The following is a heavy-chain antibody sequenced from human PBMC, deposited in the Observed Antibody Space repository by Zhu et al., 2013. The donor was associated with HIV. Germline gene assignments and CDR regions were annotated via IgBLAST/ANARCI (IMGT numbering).Heavy chain of an antibody. CDR2: ISTYYGHT. J-gene: IGHJ6*03. Sequence: QLLQSGTEIKRPGASVTVSCTASGYNFNSYFINWVRQAPGQGPEWMGWISTYYGHTNYAQRLQGRLTMTTDTSTSIAYMELRSLRSDDTAVYYCTRGPGYCSSTSCSDYYFSMDVWGKGTTVIVSS. D-gene: IGHD2-2*01. CDR1: GYNFNSYF. CDR3: TRGPGYCSSTSCSDYYFSMDV. V-gene: IGHV1-18*04.